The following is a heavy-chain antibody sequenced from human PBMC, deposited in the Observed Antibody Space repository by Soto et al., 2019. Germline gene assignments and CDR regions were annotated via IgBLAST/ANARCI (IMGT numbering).Heavy chain of an antibody. Sequence: SETLSLTCAVSGGSISSSSRYLGWIRQPPGKGLEWIGTIYYSGSTYYNPSLKGRVSISVDTSKNQFSLTVSSVTAADTAVYYCASDCFDAWGQGSLVTVSS. CDR2: IYYSGST. J-gene: IGHJ4*02. V-gene: IGHV4-39*01. CDR1: GGSISSSSRY. CDR3: ASDCFDA.